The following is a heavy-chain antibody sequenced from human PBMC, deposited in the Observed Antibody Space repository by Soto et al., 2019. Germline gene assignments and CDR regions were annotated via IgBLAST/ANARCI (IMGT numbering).Heavy chain of an antibody. CDR3: ARHGAVAGSRWFDP. V-gene: IGHV4-39*01. D-gene: IGHD6-19*01. J-gene: IGHJ5*02. Sequence: SATLSLTCTVSGGSISSSSYYWGWIRQPPGKGLEWIGSIYYSGSTYYNPSLKSRVTISVDTSKNQFSLKLSSVTAADTAVYYCARHGAVAGSRWFDPWGQGTLVTVSS. CDR1: GGSISSSSYY. CDR2: IYYSGST.